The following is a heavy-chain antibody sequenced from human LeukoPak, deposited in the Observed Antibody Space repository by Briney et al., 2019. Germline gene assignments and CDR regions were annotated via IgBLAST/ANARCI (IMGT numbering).Heavy chain of an antibody. CDR1: GFSFSMFW. J-gene: IGHJ4*02. CDR2: IKQDGSEQ. Sequence: GGSLRLSCGASGFSFSMFWMTWVRQAPGKGLEWVANIKQDGSEQYYVDSLKGRFTISRDNAKSSLYLQMNRLRVEDTAVYYCARLADYDYVWGSDFWGQGTLVTVSS. CDR3: ARLADYDYVWGSDF. D-gene: IGHD3-16*01. V-gene: IGHV3-7*01.